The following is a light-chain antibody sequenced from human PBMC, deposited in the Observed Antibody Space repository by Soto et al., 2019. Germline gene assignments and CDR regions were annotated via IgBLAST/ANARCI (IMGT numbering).Light chain of an antibody. CDR3: NSYSSTSFYV. CDR2: QVT. CDR1: GSDIATFNY. J-gene: IGLJ1*01. V-gene: IGLV2-14*01. Sequence: ALAQPASVSWSPGQSITISCTGSGSDIATFNYVSWYQQYPGKAPKLLIYQVTSRASGVSHRFSGSKSGNTAALTISGLQPEDEAEYYCNSYSSTSFYVFGTGTKVTVL.